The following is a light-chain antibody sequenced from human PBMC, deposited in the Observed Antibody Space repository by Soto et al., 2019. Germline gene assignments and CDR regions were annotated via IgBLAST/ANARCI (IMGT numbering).Light chain of an antibody. CDR2: EVS. V-gene: IGLV2-8*01. J-gene: IGLJ3*02. Sequence: QSALTQPASVSGSPGQSITISCTGTSSDFGGYNYVSWYQQHPGKAPKLMIYEVSKRPSGVPDRFSGSKSGNTASLTVSGLQAEDEADYYCNSYAGSNNWVFGGGTKLTVL. CDR3: NSYAGSNNWV. CDR1: SSDFGGYNY.